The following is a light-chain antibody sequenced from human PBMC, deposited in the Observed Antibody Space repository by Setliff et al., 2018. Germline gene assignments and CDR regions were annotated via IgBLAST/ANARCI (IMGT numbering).Light chain of an antibody. CDR1: SSDVGGYNY. CDR2: EVS. CDR3: SSYAGSSTLYV. Sequence: QSVLTQPPSASGSPGQSVTISCTGTSSDVGGYNYVSWYQQHPGKAPKLMIYEVSKRPPGVPDRFSGSKSGNTASLTVSGLQAEDEADYYCSSYAGSSTLYVFGTGTKVTV. V-gene: IGLV2-8*01. J-gene: IGLJ1*01.